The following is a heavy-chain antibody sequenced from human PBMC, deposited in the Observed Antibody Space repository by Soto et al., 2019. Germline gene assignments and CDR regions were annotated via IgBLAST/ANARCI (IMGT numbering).Heavy chain of an antibody. CDR1: GFTFSDYW. CDR3: ARGSRGYYYMDV. D-gene: IGHD3-10*01. Sequence: LRLSCEASGFTFSDYWIHWVRQGPGKGLVWVSRIKGDTITTNYADSVKGRFTISRENAKNTVYLQVNSLRVEDTAVYYCARGSRGYYYMDVWGRGTTVTVSS. CDR2: IKGDTITT. V-gene: IGHV3-74*01. J-gene: IGHJ6*03.